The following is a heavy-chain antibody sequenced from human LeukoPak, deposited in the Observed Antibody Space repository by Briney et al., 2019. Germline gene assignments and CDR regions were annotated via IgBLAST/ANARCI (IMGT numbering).Heavy chain of an antibody. Sequence: SETLSLTCAVYGGSFSGYYWSRIRQPPGKGLEWIGEINHSGSTNYNPSLKSRVTISVDTSKNQFSLKLSSVTAADTAVYYCARVGDYYVSSGYYSPFDYWGQGTLVTVSS. J-gene: IGHJ4*01. CDR1: GGSFSGYY. CDR2: INHSGST. CDR3: ARVGDYYVSSGYYSPFDY. D-gene: IGHD3-22*01. V-gene: IGHV4-34*01.